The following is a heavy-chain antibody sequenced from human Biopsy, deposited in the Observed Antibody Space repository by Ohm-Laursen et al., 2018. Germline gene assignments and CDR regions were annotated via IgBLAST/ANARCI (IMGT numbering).Heavy chain of an antibody. CDR2: IIGIFRTA. CDR3: ARGGGYNWNNGWFDP. CDR1: GYTFTTYG. D-gene: IGHD1/OR15-1a*01. J-gene: IGHJ5*02. V-gene: IGHV1-69*01. Sequence: SSVKVSCKVSGYTFTTYGISWVRQAPGQGLEWMGGIIGIFRTAHYAQKFQGRVTITADEFMSTAYMELSSLRSEDTAVYYCARGGGYNWNNGWFDPWGQGTLVTVSS.